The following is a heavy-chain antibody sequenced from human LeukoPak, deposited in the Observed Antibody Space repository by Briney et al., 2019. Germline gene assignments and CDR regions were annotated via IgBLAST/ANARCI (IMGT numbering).Heavy chain of an antibody. CDR2: ICSGGNT. CDR3: ARDNWNYDFDY. V-gene: IGHV3-66*01. J-gene: IGHJ4*02. CDR1: GFTVSSNH. Sequence: QPGESLRLSCAASGFTVSSNHMGWVRQAPGKGLEWVSVICSGGNTNYADSVRGRFTISRDNSKNTLFLQMNSLRVEDTAVYYCARDNWNYDFDYWGQGTLVTVSS. D-gene: IGHD1-7*01.